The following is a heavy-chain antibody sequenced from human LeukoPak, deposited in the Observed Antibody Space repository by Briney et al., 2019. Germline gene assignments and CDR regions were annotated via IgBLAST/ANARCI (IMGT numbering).Heavy chain of an antibody. CDR3: ASGRAYCGSDCYPLDAFDI. CDR1: GYTFTGYY. V-gene: IGHV1-2*02. Sequence: ASVKVSCKASGYTFTGYYMHWVRQAPGQGLEWMGWINPNSGGTNYVQKFQGRVTMTRDTSISTAYMDLSRLRSDDTAVYYCASGRAYCGSDCYPLDAFDIWGQGTMVTVSS. D-gene: IGHD2-21*02. CDR2: INPNSGGT. J-gene: IGHJ3*02.